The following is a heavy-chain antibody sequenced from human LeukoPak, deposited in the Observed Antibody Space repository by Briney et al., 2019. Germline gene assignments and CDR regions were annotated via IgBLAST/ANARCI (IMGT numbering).Heavy chain of an antibody. Sequence: ASVKVSCKASGGTFSSYAISWVRQAPGQGLEWMGGIIPIFGTANYAQKFQGRVTITADESTSTAYMELSSLRSEDTAVYYCARPQYYDFWSGYCPFDYWGQGTLVTVS. CDR1: GGTFSSYA. CDR3: ARPQYYDFWSGYCPFDY. CDR2: IIPIFGTA. J-gene: IGHJ4*02. D-gene: IGHD3-3*01. V-gene: IGHV1-69*13.